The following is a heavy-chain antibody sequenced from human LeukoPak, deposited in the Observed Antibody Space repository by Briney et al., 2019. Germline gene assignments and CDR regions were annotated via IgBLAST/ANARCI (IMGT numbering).Heavy chain of an antibody. V-gene: IGHV4-4*07. CDR2: IYTSGST. J-gene: IGHJ6*03. CDR1: GVSISSYY. Sequence: SETLSLTCTVSGVSISSYYWSWIRQPAGKGLEWIGRIYTSGSTNYNPPLKSRVTMSVDTSKNQFSLKLSSVTAADTAVYYCARDRYYYGSRGRYMDVWGKGTTVTISS. CDR3: ARDRYYYGSRGRYMDV. D-gene: IGHD3-10*01.